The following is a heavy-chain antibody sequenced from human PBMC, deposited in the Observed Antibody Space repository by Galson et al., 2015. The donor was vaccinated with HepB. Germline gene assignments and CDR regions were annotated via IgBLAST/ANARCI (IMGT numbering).Heavy chain of an antibody. CDR2: IWYDGSNK. J-gene: IGHJ6*03. CDR1: GFTFSSYG. Sequence: SLRLSCAASGFTFSSYGMHWVRQAPGKGLEWVAVIWYDGSNKYYADSVKGRFTISRDNSKNTLYLQMNSLRAEDTAVYYCARNPYGGSYYGAYYYYYMDVWGKGTTVTVSS. V-gene: IGHV3-33*01. D-gene: IGHD1-26*01. CDR3: ARNPYGGSYYGAYYYYYMDV.